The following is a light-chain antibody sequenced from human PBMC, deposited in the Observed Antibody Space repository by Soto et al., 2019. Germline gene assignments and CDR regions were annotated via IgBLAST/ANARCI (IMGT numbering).Light chain of an antibody. J-gene: IGKJ5*01. CDR1: QNINSF. CDR2: AAS. CDR3: QQSYTTPIT. Sequence: DIQMTQSPSSLSTSVGDRVTLTCRASQNINSFLNWYQRKPGEAPKLLIYAASSLQSGVPSRFSGSGSGTDFTLTISSLQPEDFATYYCQQSYTTPITFGQGARLEI. V-gene: IGKV1-39*01.